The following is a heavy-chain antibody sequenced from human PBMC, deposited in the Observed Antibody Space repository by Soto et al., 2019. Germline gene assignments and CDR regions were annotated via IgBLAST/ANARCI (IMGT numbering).Heavy chain of an antibody. J-gene: IGHJ6*02. CDR3: TGQPPPRLVGATNRYGMDV. D-gene: IGHD1-26*01. CDR1: GFTLSGSA. V-gene: IGHV3-73*01. CDR2: IRSKANSYAT. Sequence: GGSLRLSCAASGFTLSGSAMHWVRQASGKGLEWVGRIRSKANSYATAYAASVKGRFTISRDDSKNTAYLQMNSLKTEDTAVYYCTGQPPPRLVGATNRYGMDVWGQGTTVSVS.